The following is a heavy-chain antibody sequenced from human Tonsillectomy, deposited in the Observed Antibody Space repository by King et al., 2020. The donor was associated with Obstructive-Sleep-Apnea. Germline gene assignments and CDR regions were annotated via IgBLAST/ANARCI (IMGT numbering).Heavy chain of an antibody. CDR3: ARHRGGEDSGGYGDYFDY. Sequence: QLQESGPGLVKPSETLSLTCAVSGDSISNYYWSWIRQPPGKGLEWIGYMYYSGNTNYNPSLKSRVTISVDTSKIQFSLRLSSVTAADTAIYYCARHRGGEDSGGYGDYFDYWGQGTLVTVSS. CDR1: GDSISNYY. D-gene: IGHD5-12*01. J-gene: IGHJ4*02. V-gene: IGHV4-59*08. CDR2: MYYSGNT.